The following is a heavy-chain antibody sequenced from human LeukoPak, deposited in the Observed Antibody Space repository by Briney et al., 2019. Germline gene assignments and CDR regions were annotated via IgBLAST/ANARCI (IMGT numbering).Heavy chain of an antibody. J-gene: IGHJ4*02. V-gene: IGHV1-2*02. CDR3: ASKGGGGGYGGGGFDY. Sequence: ASVKVSCKASGYTFTGYYMHWVRQAPGQGLEWMGWINPNSGGTNYAQKFQGRVTMTRDTSISTAYMELSRLRSDDTAVYYCASKGGGGGYGGGGFDYWGQGTLVTVSS. D-gene: IGHD3-10*01. CDR1: GYTFTGYY. CDR2: INPNSGGT.